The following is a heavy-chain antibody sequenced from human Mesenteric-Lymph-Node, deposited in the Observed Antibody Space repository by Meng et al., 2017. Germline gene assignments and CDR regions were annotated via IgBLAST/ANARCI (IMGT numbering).Heavy chain of an antibody. Sequence: SETLSLTCTVSGYSISSGYYWGWIRQPPGKGLEWIGSIYHSGSTYYNPSLKSRVTISVDTSKNQFSLKLSSVTAADTAVYYCARTLLYGSGKYWGQGTLVTVSS. CDR2: IYHSGST. D-gene: IGHD3-10*01. CDR3: ARTLLYGSGKY. V-gene: IGHV4-38-2*02. CDR1: GYSISSGYY. J-gene: IGHJ4*02.